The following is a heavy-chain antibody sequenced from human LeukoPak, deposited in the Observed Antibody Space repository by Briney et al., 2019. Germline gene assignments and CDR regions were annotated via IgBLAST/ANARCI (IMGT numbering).Heavy chain of an antibody. CDR2: ISESGSGT. Sequence: GGSLRLSCAVSGLTFGRYAMSWVRQAPGKGLEWVSAISESGSGTYYADSVKGRFTISRDNSKDTLSLQMNSLRAEDTAVYYCAKDIAQGYTFGSIEQDYWGQGTLVTVSS. J-gene: IGHJ4*02. V-gene: IGHV3-23*01. CDR3: AKDIAQGYTFGSIEQDY. D-gene: IGHD5-18*01. CDR1: GLTFGRYA.